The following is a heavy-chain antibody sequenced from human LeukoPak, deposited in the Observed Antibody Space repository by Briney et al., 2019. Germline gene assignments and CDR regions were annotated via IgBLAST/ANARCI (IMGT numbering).Heavy chain of an antibody. CDR1: GFTVSSDS. J-gene: IGHJ4*02. Sequence: GGSLRLSCTVSGFTVSSDSMSWVRQAPGKGLEWVSSISGSSSDIYYADSVKGRFTISRDNAKNSVYLQMKSLRVEDTAVYYCARRFDFVYDYVYYFDSWGQGTLVTVSS. CDR3: ARRFDFVYDYVYYFDS. CDR2: ISGSSSDI. D-gene: IGHD5/OR15-5a*01. V-gene: IGHV3-21*04.